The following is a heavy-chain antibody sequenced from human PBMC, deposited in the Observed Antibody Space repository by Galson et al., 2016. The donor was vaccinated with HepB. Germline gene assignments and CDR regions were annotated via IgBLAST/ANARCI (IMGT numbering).Heavy chain of an antibody. CDR3: ASLSGWSGVTCYDGWFDP. CDR1: GGSISSGGYY. D-gene: IGHD3-3*01. J-gene: IGHJ5*02. V-gene: IGHV4-31*03. CDR2: IYYSGST. Sequence: TLSLTCTVSGGSISSGGYYWSWIRQHPGKGLEWIGYIYYSGSTYYNPSLKSRVTISVDTSKNQFSLQLSSVTAADTAVYYCASLSGWSGVTCYDGWFDPWGQGTLVTVSS.